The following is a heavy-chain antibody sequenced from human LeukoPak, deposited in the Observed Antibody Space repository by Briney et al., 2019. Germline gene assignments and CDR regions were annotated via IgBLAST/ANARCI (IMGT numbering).Heavy chain of an antibody. J-gene: IGHJ4*02. CDR1: GESIRSSNW. CDR2: IYHSGTT. Sequence: TSGTLSLTCTVSGESIRSSNWWSWVRQSPGKGLEWIGEIYHSGTTNYNPSLKSRVTISFATSTNQFFLDLSPVTAADTAVYYCSNKVYCSTTSCHPAGYWGLGSLVTVSS. D-gene: IGHD2-2*01. V-gene: IGHV4-4*02. CDR3: SNKVYCSTTSCHPAGY.